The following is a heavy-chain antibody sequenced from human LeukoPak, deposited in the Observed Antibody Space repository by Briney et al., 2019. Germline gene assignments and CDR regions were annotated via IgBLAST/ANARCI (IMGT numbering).Heavy chain of an antibody. CDR1: GYTFTSYG. Sequence: ASVKVSCKASGYTFTSYGISWVRQAPGQGLEWMGWISAYNGNTNYAQKLQGRVTMTTDTSTSTAYMELRSLRSDDTAVYYCARGPDPLTIFGVVIRSPFDYWGQGTLVTVSS. CDR2: ISAYNGNT. J-gene: IGHJ4*02. V-gene: IGHV1-18*01. D-gene: IGHD3-3*01. CDR3: ARGPDPLTIFGVVIRSPFDY.